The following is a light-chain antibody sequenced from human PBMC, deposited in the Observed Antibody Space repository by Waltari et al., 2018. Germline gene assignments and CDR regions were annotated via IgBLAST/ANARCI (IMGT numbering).Light chain of an antibody. J-gene: IGKJ1*01. V-gene: IGKV4-1*01. CDR1: PGLLYSSMNKHY. CDR3: QQYYSTPRT. Sequence: DFVCTQSPDSRAVSWGERATSDCKSSPGLLYSSMNKHYLAWYQKKPGQPPKLLIYWASSRESGVPARFSASGSGTDFTLTISSLQAEDVAVYYCQQYYSTPRTFGQGTKVEIK. CDR2: WAS.